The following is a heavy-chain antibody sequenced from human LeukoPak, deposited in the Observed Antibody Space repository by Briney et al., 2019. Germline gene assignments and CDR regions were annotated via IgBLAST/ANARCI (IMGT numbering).Heavy chain of an antibody. CDR1: GFTFSSYA. Sequence: GGSLRLSCAASGFTFSSYAMSWVRQAPGQGLEWMGWINPNSGGTYCPQNFQGRVTMTRDTSISTAYMELSSLRSDDTAVYYCARDSNSSSSDPDYWGQGTLVTVSS. CDR3: ARDSNSSSSDPDY. V-gene: IGHV1-2*02. J-gene: IGHJ4*02. D-gene: IGHD6-6*01. CDR2: INPNSGGT.